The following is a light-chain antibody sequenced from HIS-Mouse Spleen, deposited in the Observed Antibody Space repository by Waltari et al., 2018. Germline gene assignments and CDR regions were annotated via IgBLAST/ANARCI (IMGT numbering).Light chain of an antibody. J-gene: IGLJ1*01. CDR3: QVWDSSSDHYV. Sequence: SYVLTQPPSVSVAPGKTDRITCGGNHIGSKSVHWYQQKPGQAPVLLVYDASDRPPGIPERFSGSNSGNTATLTISRVEAGDEADYYCQVWDSSSDHYVFGTGTKVTVL. CDR2: DAS. V-gene: IGLV3-21*03. CDR1: HIGSKS.